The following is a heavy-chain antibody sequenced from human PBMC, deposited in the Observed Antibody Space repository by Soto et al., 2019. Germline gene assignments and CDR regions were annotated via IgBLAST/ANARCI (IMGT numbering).Heavy chain of an antibody. Sequence: ASVKVSCKASGYTFTSYDINWVRQATGQGLEWMGWMNPNSGNTGYAQKFQGRVTMTRNTSISTAYMELSSLRSEDTAVYYCAKVLVLRYFDWLSMDDAFDIWGQGTMVTVSS. CDR2: MNPNSGNT. CDR1: GYTFTSYD. J-gene: IGHJ3*02. CDR3: AKVLVLRYFDWLSMDDAFDI. D-gene: IGHD3-9*01. V-gene: IGHV1-8*01.